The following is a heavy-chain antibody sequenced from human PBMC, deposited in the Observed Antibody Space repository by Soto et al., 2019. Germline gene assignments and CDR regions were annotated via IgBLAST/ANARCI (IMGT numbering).Heavy chain of an antibody. J-gene: IGHJ1*01. Sequence: EVQLVASGGGLVQPGGSLRLSCAASGFTFSSYWMTWVRQAPGKGLEWVANIKQDGSEKYYVDSVTGRFTISRDNAKNSHYLKKNILRAADTAVYYCTREIGSGGSCNGYFQHWGQGTLVTVSS. CDR1: GFTFSSYW. D-gene: IGHD2-15*01. CDR2: IKQDGSEK. V-gene: IGHV3-7*04. CDR3: TREIGSGGSCNGYFQH.